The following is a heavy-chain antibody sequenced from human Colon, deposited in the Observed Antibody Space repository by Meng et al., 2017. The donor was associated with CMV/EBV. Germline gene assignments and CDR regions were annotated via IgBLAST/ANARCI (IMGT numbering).Heavy chain of an antibody. CDR1: GFTFRSYW. D-gene: IGHD1-20*01. J-gene: IGHJ5*02. V-gene: IGHV3-7*01. CDR3: ARGPVTGTMGWFDP. Sequence: GSRRLSGVASGFTFRSYWLSWVRQAPGKGLEWVASINEDGSKKYYVDSVEGRFTISRDNAKNSVFVQMNSLRAEDMGVYYCARGPVTGTMGWFDPWGQGALVTVSS. CDR2: INEDGSKK.